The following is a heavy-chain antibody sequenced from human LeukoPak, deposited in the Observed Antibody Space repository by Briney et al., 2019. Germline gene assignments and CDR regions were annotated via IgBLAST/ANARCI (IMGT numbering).Heavy chain of an antibody. CDR3: ARGKGDDFWSGYGYYYYYYGMDV. CDR2: ISYDGSNK. J-gene: IGHJ6*02. D-gene: IGHD3-3*01. Sequence: PGGSLRLSCAASGFTFSGYPIHWVRQAPGKGLEWVAVISYDGSNKYYADSVKGRFTISRDNSKNTLYLQMNSLRAEDTAVYYCARGKGDDFWSGYGYYYYYYGMDVWGQGTTVTVSS. CDR1: GFTFSGYP. V-gene: IGHV3-30-3*01.